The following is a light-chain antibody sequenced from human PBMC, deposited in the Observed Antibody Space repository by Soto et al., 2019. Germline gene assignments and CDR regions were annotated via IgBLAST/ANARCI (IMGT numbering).Light chain of an antibody. J-gene: IGLJ3*02. CDR1: TSNVGTYKF. Sequence: QSVLTQPASVSGSPGQSITISCTGTTSNVGTYKFVSWYQYHPGKAPKLIIYEVSKRPSGVSSRFSGSKSGNTASLTISGLQADDDGDYYCSSYAGGSSMVFGGGTKLTVL. CDR3: SSYAGGSSMV. CDR2: EVS. V-gene: IGLV2-23*02.